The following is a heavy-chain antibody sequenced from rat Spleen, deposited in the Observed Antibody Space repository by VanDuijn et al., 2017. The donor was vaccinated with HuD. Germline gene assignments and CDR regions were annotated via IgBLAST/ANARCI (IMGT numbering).Heavy chain of an antibody. Sequence: EVQLVESGGGLVQPGRSMKLSCAASGFPCSNFDMAWVRPAPTKGLEWVTSINYDGSSTYYRDSVKGRFTISRDNAESTLKLQMDSLRSEDTATYYCTTVVGDSYWYFDFWGPGTMVTVSS. CDR2: INYDGSST. J-gene: IGHJ1*01. CDR3: TTVVGDSYWYFDF. V-gene: IGHV5-20*01. CDR1: GFPCSNFD. D-gene: IGHD4-2*01.